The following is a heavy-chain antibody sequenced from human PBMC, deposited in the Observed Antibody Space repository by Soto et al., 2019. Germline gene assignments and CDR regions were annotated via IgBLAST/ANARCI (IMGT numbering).Heavy chain of an antibody. CDR2: INWKSDI. V-gene: IGHV3-9*01. J-gene: IGHJ6*02. D-gene: IGHD3-3*01. Sequence: PGGSLRLSCAVSGFTFDDNAMHWVRQAPEKXLEWVSGINWKSDIGYADSVKGRFTISRDNAENSLYLQMNSLRAEDTALYYCARGGTYYDFWSGYYREDYGMDVWGQGTTVTVSS. CDR1: GFTFDDNA. CDR3: ARGGTYYDFWSGYYREDYGMDV.